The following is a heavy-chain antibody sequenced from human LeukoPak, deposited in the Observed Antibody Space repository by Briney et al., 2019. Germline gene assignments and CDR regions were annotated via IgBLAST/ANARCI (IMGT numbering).Heavy chain of an antibody. CDR3: AKSVGYGSYYFDY. Sequence: GGSLRLSCAASGFTFSSYWMHWVRQAPGKGLVWVSRINSDGSSTSYADSVKGRFTISRDNSKNTLYLQMNSLRAEDTAVYYCAKSVGYGSYYFDYWGQGTLVTVSS. J-gene: IGHJ4*02. V-gene: IGHV3-74*01. D-gene: IGHD3-22*01. CDR2: INSDGSST. CDR1: GFTFSSYW.